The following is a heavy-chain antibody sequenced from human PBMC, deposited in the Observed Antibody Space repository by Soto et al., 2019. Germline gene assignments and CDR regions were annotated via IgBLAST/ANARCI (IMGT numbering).Heavy chain of an antibody. CDR2: INPSGGST. V-gene: IGHV1-46*01. D-gene: IGHD2-15*01. CDR3: ARRAGYCSGGSCSVYHYYYYGMDV. CDR1: GYTFTSYY. J-gene: IGHJ6*02. Sequence: GASVKVSCKASGYTFTSYYMHWVRQAPGQGLEWMGIINPSGGSTSYAQRFQGRVTMTRDTSTSTVYMELSSLRSEDTAVYYCARRAGYCSGGSCSVYHYYYYGMDVWGQGTTVTVSS.